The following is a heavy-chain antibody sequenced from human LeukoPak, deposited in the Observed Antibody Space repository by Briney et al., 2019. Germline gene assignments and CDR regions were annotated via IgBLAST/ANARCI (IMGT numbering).Heavy chain of an antibody. Sequence: GGSLRLSCAASGFTFDDYAMHWVRHAPGKGLEWVSGISWNSGSIGYADSVKGRFTISRDNAKNTLYPQMNSLRAEDTAVYYCARTYDFWSASQYYFYSWGQGTLVTVSS. CDR3: ARTYDFWSASQYYFYS. CDR1: GFTFDDYA. D-gene: IGHD3-3*01. CDR2: ISWNSGSI. J-gene: IGHJ4*02. V-gene: IGHV3-9*01.